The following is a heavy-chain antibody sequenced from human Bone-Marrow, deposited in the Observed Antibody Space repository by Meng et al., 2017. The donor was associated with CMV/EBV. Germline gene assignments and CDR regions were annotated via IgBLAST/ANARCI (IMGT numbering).Heavy chain of an antibody. V-gene: IGHV4-59*01. D-gene: IGHD3-10*01. CDR1: GGSISSYY. CDR2: IYYSGST. CDR3: ARAWFGELPLYYYYGMDV. J-gene: IGHJ6*02. Sequence: SETLSLTCTVSGGSISSYYWSWIRQPPGKGLEWIGYIYYSGSTNYNPSLKSRVTMSVDTSKNQFSLKLSSVTAADTAVYYCARAWFGELPLYYYYGMDVWGQGTTVTVSS.